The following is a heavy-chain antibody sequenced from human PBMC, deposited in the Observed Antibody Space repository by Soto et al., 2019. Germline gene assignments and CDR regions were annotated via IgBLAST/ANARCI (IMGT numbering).Heavy chain of an antibody. D-gene: IGHD3-10*01. Sequence: PSVKVSCKASGYTFTSYAMHWVRQAPGQRLEWMGWINAGNGNTKYSQKFQGRVTITRDTSASTAYMELSSLRSEDTAVYYCARSEVWFGELWGYFDYWGQGTLVTVSS. J-gene: IGHJ4*02. CDR2: INAGNGNT. CDR3: ARSEVWFGELWGYFDY. CDR1: GYTFTSYA. V-gene: IGHV1-3*01.